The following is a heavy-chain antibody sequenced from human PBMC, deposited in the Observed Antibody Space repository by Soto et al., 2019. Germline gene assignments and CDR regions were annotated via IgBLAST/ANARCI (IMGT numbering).Heavy chain of an antibody. J-gene: IGHJ6*02. CDR1: GFTFSNYY. V-gene: IGHV3-21*01. Sequence: GGSLRLSCAVSGFTFSNYYIHWVRQAPGKGLEWVSSIRSGRDTFYADSVKGRFSISRDDATSSVSLQMNSLRGEDTAVYFCAREGWGPISGLRSLPYYYYYGMDVWGQGTTVTVSS. D-gene: IGHD5-12*01. CDR3: AREGWGPISGLRSLPYYYYYGMDV. CDR2: IRSGRDT.